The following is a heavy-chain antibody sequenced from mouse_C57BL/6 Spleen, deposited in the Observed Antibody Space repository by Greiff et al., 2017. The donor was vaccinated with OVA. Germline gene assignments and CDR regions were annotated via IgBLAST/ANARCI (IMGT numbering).Heavy chain of an antibody. V-gene: IGHV5-17*01. J-gene: IGHJ3*01. D-gene: IGHD1-1*01. CDR3: ARPYGSSYLAWFAY. CDR1: GFTFSDYG. Sequence: DVKLVESGGGLVKPGGSLKLSCAASGFTFSDYGMHWVRQAPEKGLEWVAYISSGSSTIYYADTVKGRFTISRDNAKNTLFLQMTSLRSEDTAMYYCARPYGSSYLAWFAYWGQGTLVTVSA. CDR2: ISSGSSTI.